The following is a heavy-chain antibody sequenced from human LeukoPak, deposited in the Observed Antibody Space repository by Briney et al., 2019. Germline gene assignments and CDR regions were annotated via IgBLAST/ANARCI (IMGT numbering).Heavy chain of an antibody. CDR3: ARGKTPAVTTPFDY. D-gene: IGHD4-17*01. J-gene: IGHJ4*02. Sequence: GGSLRLSRAASGFTFSSYWMHWVRQVPGKGLVWVSRINSDGSSTSYADSVKGRFTISRDNAKNTLYLQMNSLRAEDTAVYFCARGKTPAVTTPFDYWGQGTLVTVSS. CDR2: INSDGSST. V-gene: IGHV3-74*01. CDR1: GFTFSSYW.